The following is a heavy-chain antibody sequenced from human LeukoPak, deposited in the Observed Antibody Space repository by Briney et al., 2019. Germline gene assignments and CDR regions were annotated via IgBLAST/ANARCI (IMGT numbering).Heavy chain of an antibody. J-gene: IGHJ3*02. D-gene: IGHD2-15*01. CDR1: GYTFTGYY. Sequence: ASVKVSCKASGYTFTGYYMHWVRQAPGQGLEWMGWINPNSGGTNYAQKFQGRVTTTRDTSISTAYMELRSLRSDDTAVYYRARGGYCSGGSCYKAEFDIWGQGTMVTVSS. CDR3: ARGGYCSGGSCYKAEFDI. CDR2: INPNSGGT. V-gene: IGHV1-2*02.